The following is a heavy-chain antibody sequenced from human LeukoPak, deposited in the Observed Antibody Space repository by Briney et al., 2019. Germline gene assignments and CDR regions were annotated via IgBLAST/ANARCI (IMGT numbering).Heavy chain of an antibody. D-gene: IGHD3-3*01. CDR3: ARVRTTFWYFDY. J-gene: IGHJ4*02. Sequence: GGSLRLSCAASGFTFSSYSMNWVRQAPGKGLEWVSSISSSSSYIYYADSVKGRFTISRDNAKNSLYLQMNSLRAEDTAVYYCARVRTTFWYFDYWGQGTLVTVSS. CDR2: ISSSSSYI. CDR1: GFTFSSYS. V-gene: IGHV3-21*04.